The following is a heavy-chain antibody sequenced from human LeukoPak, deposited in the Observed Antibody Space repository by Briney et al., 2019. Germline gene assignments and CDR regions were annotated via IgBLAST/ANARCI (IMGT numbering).Heavy chain of an antibody. CDR1: GGSISSGGYY. Sequence: SETLSLTCTVSGGSISSGGYYCSWVRQHPGKGLEWIGYIYYSGSTYYNPSLKSRVTISVDTSKNQFSLKLSSVTAADTAVYYCARFTSGGWFDPWGQGTLVTVSS. V-gene: IGHV4-31*03. CDR3: ARFTSGGWFDP. D-gene: IGHD1-1*01. J-gene: IGHJ5*02. CDR2: IYYSGST.